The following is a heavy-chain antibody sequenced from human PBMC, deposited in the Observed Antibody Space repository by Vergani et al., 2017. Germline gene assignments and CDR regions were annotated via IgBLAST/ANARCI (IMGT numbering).Heavy chain of an antibody. J-gene: IGHJ6*03. CDR3: AKDEDSGPMFPYYYYMDV. V-gene: IGHV3-48*01. CDR1: GFTFSIYS. D-gene: IGHD5-12*01. CDR2: ISSTSSTI. Sequence: EVQLVESGGGLVQPGGSLRLSCAASGFTFSIYSMNWVRQAPGKGLEWVSYISSTSSTIYYADSVKGRFTISRDNVKNSLYVHMNSLRAEDTAVYYCAKDEDSGPMFPYYYYMDVWGKGP.